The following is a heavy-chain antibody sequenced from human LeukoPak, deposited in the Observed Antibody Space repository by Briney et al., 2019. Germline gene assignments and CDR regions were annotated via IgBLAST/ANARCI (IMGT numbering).Heavy chain of an antibody. CDR1: GYTFTSYD. CDR2: MNPNSGNT. Sequence: ASVKVSCKASGYTFTSYDINWVRQATGQGLEWMGWMNPNSGNTGYAQKFQGRVTMTRNTSISTAYMELSSLRSEDTAVYYCARVHYYGSGSYYWFDPWGQGTLVTVSS. V-gene: IGHV1-8*01. D-gene: IGHD3-10*01. CDR3: ARVHYYGSGSYYWFDP. J-gene: IGHJ5*02.